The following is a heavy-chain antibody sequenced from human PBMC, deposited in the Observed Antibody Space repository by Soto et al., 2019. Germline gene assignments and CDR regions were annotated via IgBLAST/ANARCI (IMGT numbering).Heavy chain of an antibody. CDR1: GYSISSSNW. CDR3: XXXXIQGPIDY. Sequence: QVQLQESGPGLVKPSDTLSLTCAVSGYSISSSNWWGWIRQPPGKGLEWIGYIYYSGTTYCNPSLXXXXXXXXXXXXXXXXXXXXXXXXXXXXXXXXXXXXIQGPIDYWGQGTLVTVSS. CDR2: IYYSGTT. V-gene: IGHV4-28*01. J-gene: IGHJ4*02.